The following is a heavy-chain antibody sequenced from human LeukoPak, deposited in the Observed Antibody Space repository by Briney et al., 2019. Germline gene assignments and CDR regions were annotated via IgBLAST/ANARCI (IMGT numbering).Heavy chain of an antibody. D-gene: IGHD6-13*01. CDR3: ATDSLVSSSSDRPLGGFDY. J-gene: IGHJ4*02. CDR1: GYTFTDYY. Sequence: ASVKISCKVSGYTFTDYYMHWGQQAPGKGLEWMGLVDPEDGETIYAEKFQGRVTITADTSTDTAYMELSSLRSEDTAVYYCATDSLVSSSSDRPLGGFDYWGQGTLVTVSS. V-gene: IGHV1-69-2*01. CDR2: VDPEDGET.